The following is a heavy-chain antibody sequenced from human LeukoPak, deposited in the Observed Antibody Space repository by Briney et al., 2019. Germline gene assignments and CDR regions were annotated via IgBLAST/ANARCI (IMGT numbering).Heavy chain of an antibody. CDR3: AKDRGY. J-gene: IGHJ4*02. CDR2: ISGSGSST. V-gene: IGHV3-23*01. Sequence: GGSLRLSCAASGLTFSTYGMTWVRQAPGKGLEWVSGISGSGSSTSYADSVKGRFTISRDNSNNTLYLQMNSLRPDDTAVYYCAKDRGYWGQGTLVTVSS. CDR1: GLTFSTYG.